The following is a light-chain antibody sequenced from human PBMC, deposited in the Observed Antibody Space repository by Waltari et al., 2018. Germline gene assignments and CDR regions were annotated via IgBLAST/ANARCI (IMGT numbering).Light chain of an antibody. V-gene: IGKV1D-12*01. Sequence: DIQMTQSPSSVSESVGDRVTITCRASQGISSWLAWYQKKPGKAPKLLIYAASSLQSGVPSRFSGSGSGTDFTLTISSLQPEDFATYYCQQANSFPLTFGGGTKVEIK. CDR1: QGISSW. CDR3: QQANSFPLT. CDR2: AAS. J-gene: IGKJ4*01.